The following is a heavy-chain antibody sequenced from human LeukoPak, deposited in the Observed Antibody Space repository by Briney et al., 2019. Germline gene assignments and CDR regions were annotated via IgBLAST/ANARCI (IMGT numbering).Heavy chain of an antibody. V-gene: IGHV3-23*01. Sequence: GGSLRLSCAASGFTFSSYAMSWVRQAPGKGLEWVSGILDSGYSTYYANSVKGRFTISRDNSKNTLYLQMNSLRAEDTAVYYCARDRTIFGVVIVYWFDPWGQGTLVTVSS. CDR3: ARDRTIFGVVIVYWFDP. CDR1: GFTFSSYA. CDR2: ILDSGYST. D-gene: IGHD3-3*01. J-gene: IGHJ5*02.